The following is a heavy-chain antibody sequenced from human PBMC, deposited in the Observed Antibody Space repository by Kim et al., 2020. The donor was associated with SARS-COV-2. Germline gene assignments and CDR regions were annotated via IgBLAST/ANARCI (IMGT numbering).Heavy chain of an antibody. CDR2: IYYSGST. CDR1: GGSISSGGYY. D-gene: IGHD6-13*01. V-gene: IGHV4-31*03. Sequence: SENLSLTCTVSGGSISSGGYYWSWIRQHPGKGLEWIGYIYYSGSTYYNPSLKSRVTISVDTSKNQFSLKLSSVTAADTAVYYCARGAEISSSWYGGLYYYGMDVWGQGTTVTVSS. J-gene: IGHJ6*02. CDR3: ARGAEISSSWYGGLYYYGMDV.